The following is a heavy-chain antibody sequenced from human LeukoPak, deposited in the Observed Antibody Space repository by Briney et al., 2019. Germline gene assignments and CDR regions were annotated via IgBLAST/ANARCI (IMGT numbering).Heavy chain of an antibody. CDR3: ARDHGVVEMATITGGNFDY. D-gene: IGHD5-24*01. CDR1: GFTFSSYS. V-gene: IGHV3-30*03. J-gene: IGHJ4*02. Sequence: GGSLRLSCAASGFTFSSYSMNWVRQAPGKGLEWVAVISYDGSNKYYADSVKGRFTISRDNSKNTLYLQMNSLRAEDTAVYYCARDHGVVEMATITGGNFDYWGQGTLVTVSS. CDR2: ISYDGSNK.